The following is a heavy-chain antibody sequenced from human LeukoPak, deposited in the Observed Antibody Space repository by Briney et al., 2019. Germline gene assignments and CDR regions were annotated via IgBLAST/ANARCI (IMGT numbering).Heavy chain of an antibody. CDR2: IYTSGST. CDR3: ARQRQGWFDP. J-gene: IGHJ5*02. V-gene: IGHV4-4*07. CDR1: GGSISSDY. Sequence: PSETLSLTCTLSGGSISSDYRSWIRQPAGKGLEWIGRIYTSGSTNYNPTLKSRVAMSVDTSKNQFSLKLSSVTAADTAVYYCARQRQGWFDPWGQGTLVTVSS.